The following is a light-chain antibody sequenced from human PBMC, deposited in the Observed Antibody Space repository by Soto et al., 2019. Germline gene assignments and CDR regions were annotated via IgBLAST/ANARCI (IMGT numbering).Light chain of an antibody. CDR1: QSVRNNY. J-gene: IGKJ1*01. Sequence: IVLTQSPCTLSLSPGERATLSCIASQSVRNNYLAWYQQRPGQAPRLLIYAASSRATGIPDRFSGSGSGTDFTLTISRLEPEDFAVYYCQQYGTSPRTFGQGTKVDIK. CDR2: AAS. V-gene: IGKV3-20*01. CDR3: QQYGTSPRT.